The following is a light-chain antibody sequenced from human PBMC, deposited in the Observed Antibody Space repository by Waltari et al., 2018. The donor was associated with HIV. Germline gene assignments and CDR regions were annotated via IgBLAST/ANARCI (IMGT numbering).Light chain of an antibody. Sequence: QSALTQPASVSGSPGQSIHISCTGTRSDVGSYNLVSWYQQHPGNAPKLMISEVNKRPSGVSNRFSGSKSGNTASLTISGLQAEDEADYSCSSYATAGTYVLFGGGTKLTVL. CDR1: RSDVGSYNL. V-gene: IGLV2-23*02. CDR3: SSYATAGTYVL. CDR2: EVN. J-gene: IGLJ2*01.